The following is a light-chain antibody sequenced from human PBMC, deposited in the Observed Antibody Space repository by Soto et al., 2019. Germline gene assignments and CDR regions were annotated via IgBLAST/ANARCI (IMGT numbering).Light chain of an antibody. CDR3: NSYAGSNIV. CDR2: EVY. J-gene: IGLJ1*01. CDR1: SSDVGGYNY. V-gene: IGLV2-8*01. Sequence: QSALTQPPSASGSPGQSVTISCTGTSSDVGGYNYVSWYQQHPGQAPKLMIYEVYKRPSGVPDRFSGSKSGNTASLTVSGLQAEDEADYYCNSYAGSNIVFGTGTKVTDL.